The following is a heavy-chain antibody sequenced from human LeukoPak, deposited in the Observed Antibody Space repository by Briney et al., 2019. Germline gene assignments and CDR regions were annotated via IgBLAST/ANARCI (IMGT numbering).Heavy chain of an antibody. V-gene: IGHV1-69*05. J-gene: IGHJ5*02. CDR1: GGTFSSYA. CDR2: IIPIFGTA. CDR3: ARDESGTFDP. Sequence: ASVKVSCKASGGTFSSYAISWVRQAPGQGLEWMGGIIPIFGTASYAQKFQGRVTMTRDTSTSTVYMELSSLRSEDTAVYYCARDESGTFDPWGQGTLVTVSS.